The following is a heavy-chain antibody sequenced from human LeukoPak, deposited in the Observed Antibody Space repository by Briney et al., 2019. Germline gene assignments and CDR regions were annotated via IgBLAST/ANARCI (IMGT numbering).Heavy chain of an antibody. V-gene: IGHV4-59*01. J-gene: IGHJ3*02. CDR2: IYYSGST. Sequence: PSENLSLTCTVSGGSISSYCWSWIRQPPGKGLEWIGYIYYSGSTNYNPSLKSRVTISVDTSKNQFSLKLSSVTAADTAVYYCARTLVVIATAAFDICGQGTMVTVSS. D-gene: IGHD2-21*01. CDR1: GGSISSYC. CDR3: ARTLVVIATAAFDI.